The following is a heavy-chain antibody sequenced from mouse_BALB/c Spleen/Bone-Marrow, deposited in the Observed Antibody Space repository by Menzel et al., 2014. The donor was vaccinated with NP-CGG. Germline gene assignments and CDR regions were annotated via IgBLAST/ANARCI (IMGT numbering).Heavy chain of an antibody. CDR1: GVDFSRYW. D-gene: IGHD2-1*01. CDR2: INPDSSTI. CDR3: ALLGNYGYFDV. Sequence: EAGGVDFSRYWMSWVRQAPGKGLEWIGVINPDSSTINYTQSLKDKFIISRDNAKNTLYLQMSKVRSEDTALYYCALLGNYGYFDVWGAGTTVTVSS. J-gene: IGHJ1*01. V-gene: IGHV4-1*02.